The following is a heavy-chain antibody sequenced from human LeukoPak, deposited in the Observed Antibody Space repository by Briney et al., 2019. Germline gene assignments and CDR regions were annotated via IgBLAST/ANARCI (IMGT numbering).Heavy chain of an antibody. Sequence: SETLSLTCAVYGGSFSGYYWSWIRQPPGKGPEWIGEINHSGSTNYNPSLKSRVTISVDTSKNQFSLKLSSVTAADTAVYYCARGALRYNWNYGLRDYYYYMDVWGKGTTVTVSS. D-gene: IGHD1-7*01. V-gene: IGHV4-34*01. J-gene: IGHJ6*03. CDR1: GGSFSGYY. CDR3: ARGALRYNWNYGLRDYYYYMDV. CDR2: INHSGST.